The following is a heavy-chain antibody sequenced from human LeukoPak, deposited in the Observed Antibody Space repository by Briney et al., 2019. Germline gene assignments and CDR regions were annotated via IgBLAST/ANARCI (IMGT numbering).Heavy chain of an antibody. J-gene: IGHJ4*02. CDR1: GGSFSGYY. V-gene: IGHV4-34*01. D-gene: IGHD3-22*01. Sequence: SETLSLTCAVYGGSFSGYYWSWIRQPPGKGLEWIGEINHSGSTSYNPSLKSRVTISVDTSKNQFSLKLSSVTAADTAVYYCARGPAYYYDSSGLDYWGQGTLVTVSS. CDR2: INHSGST. CDR3: ARGPAYYYDSSGLDY.